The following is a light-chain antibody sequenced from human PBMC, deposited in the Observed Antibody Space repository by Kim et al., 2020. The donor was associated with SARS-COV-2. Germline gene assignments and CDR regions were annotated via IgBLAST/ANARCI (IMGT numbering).Light chain of an antibody. CDR1: RRDVGGFDV. CDR3: SSYRSDTTVV. V-gene: IGLV2-14*03. J-gene: IGLJ2*01. CDR2: DVN. Sequence: GHAITNDCTGTRRDVGGFDVISWDQQNPGEAPRLLIYDVNKRPPWVSDRFSASRYGNTASLTSSGLQAEDDADYYCSSYRSDTTVVFGGGTQLTVL.